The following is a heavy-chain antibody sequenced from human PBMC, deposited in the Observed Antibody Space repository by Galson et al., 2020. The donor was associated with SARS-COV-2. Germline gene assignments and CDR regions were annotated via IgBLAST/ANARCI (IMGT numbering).Heavy chain of an antibody. CDR2: INAGNGNT. CDR1: GYTFTSYA. V-gene: IGHV1-3*01. J-gene: IGHJ6*03. D-gene: IGHD6-19*01. CDR3: ARDQGVAGHYYYYYMDV. Sequence: ASVKVSCKASGYTFTSYAMHWVRQDPGQRLEWMGWINAGNGNTKYSQKFQGRVTITRDTSASTAYMELSSLRSEDTAVYYCARDQGVAGHYYYYYMDVWGKGTTVTVSS.